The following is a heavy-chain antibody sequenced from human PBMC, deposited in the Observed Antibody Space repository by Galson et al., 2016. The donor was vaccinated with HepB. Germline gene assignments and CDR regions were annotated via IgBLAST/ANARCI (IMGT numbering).Heavy chain of an antibody. Sequence: SLRLSCAASGFTVGNTYMSWVRQFPGKGLECVSVIFSGGTTFYAGSVMGRFPISRDNSKNTLYLQMRNLRAEDPALYYCARDSGYNEHGGFDDWGQGTLVTVSS. J-gene: IGHJ4*02. CDR2: IFSGGTT. V-gene: IGHV3-66*02. CDR1: GFTVGNTY. D-gene: IGHD5-24*01. CDR3: ARDSGYNEHGGFDD.